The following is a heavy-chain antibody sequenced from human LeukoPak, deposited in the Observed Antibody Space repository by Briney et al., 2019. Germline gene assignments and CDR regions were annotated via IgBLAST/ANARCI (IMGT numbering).Heavy chain of an antibody. CDR3: AKIPYGDYVLDYYYYMDV. D-gene: IGHD4-17*01. CDR2: IQYDGSRK. Sequence: GGSLRLSCATSGFTFSTSDMHWVRQAPGKGLEWVSFIQYDGSRKNYVDSVKGRFTISRDNSKNTLYLQTFSLRPEDTAVYYCAKIPYGDYVLDYYYYMDVWGKGTTVTISS. CDR1: GFTFSTSD. V-gene: IGHV3-30*02. J-gene: IGHJ6*03.